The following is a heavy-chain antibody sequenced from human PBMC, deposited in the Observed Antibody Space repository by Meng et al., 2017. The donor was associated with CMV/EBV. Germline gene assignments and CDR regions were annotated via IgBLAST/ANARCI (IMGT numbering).Heavy chain of an antibody. CDR1: GFSFSTSW. CDR2: IKPDGSEK. V-gene: IGHV3-7*01. Sequence: GVSLRLSCSASGFSFSTSWMSWVRQAPGKGLEWVANIKPDGSEKYYLDSDKGRFTISRDTAKSSLFLEMNSLRAEDTAMYYCARTQHLRFDCFNIWGQGTMVTVSS. J-gene: IGHJ3*01. CDR3: ARTQHLRFDCFNI. D-gene: IGHD5-12*01.